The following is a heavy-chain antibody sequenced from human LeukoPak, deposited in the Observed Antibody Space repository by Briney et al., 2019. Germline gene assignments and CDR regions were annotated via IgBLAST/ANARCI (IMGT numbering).Heavy chain of an antibody. D-gene: IGHD3-3*01. CDR1: GYSISSGYY. CDR3: ARLDYDHFFDY. V-gene: IGHV4-38-2*01. CDR2: IYHSGST. J-gene: IGHJ4*02. Sequence: SETLSLTCAVSGYSISSGYYWGWIRQPPGKGLEWIGSIYHSGSTYYNPSLKSRVTISVDTSKNQFSLKVSSVTAADTAVYYCARLDYDHFFDYWGQGTLVTVSS.